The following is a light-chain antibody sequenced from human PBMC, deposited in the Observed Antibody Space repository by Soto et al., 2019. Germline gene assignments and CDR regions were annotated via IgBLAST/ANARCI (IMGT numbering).Light chain of an antibody. CDR2: KAS. J-gene: IGKJ1*01. CDR1: QSISSW. CDR3: QQYNSYRRT. Sequence: EIQMTQSPSTLSASVGDRVTITCRASQSISSWLAWYQQKPGEAPKLLIYKASSLESGVPSRFSGSGSGTEFTLTISSLQPDDFATYYCQQYNSYRRTFGQGTKVEIK. V-gene: IGKV1-5*03.